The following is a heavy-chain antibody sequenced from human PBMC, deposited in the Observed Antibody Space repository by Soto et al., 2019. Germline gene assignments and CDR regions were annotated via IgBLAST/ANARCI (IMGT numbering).Heavy chain of an antibody. CDR1: GDSISSHY. J-gene: IGHJ4*02. CDR2: FGST. CDR3: ARVSTSASGSYYTLDY. V-gene: IGHV4-59*11. Sequence: QVQLQESGPGLVKPSETLSLTCTVSGDSISSHYWSWIRQLPGKGLEWIGFGSTKYNPSLKSRISISVDTSKNQFSLNLTSATAADTAVYYCARVSTSASGSYYTLDYWGQGTLVTVSS. D-gene: IGHD3-10*01.